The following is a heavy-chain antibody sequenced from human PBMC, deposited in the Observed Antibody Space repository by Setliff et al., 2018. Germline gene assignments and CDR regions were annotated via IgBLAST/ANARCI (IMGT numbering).Heavy chain of an antibody. CDR3: ARDMGQPYYFES. CDR2: IYYTGST. CDR1: GGSISSSSHY. J-gene: IGHJ4*02. Sequence: PSETLSLTCTVSGGSISSSSHYWGWIRQPPGKGLEWIGSIYYTGSTYYNPSLKSRVTMSVDTSKRQFSLKLGSATAADTAVYYCARDMGQPYYFESWGRGTLVTRLL. V-gene: IGHV4-39*07. D-gene: IGHD1-1*01.